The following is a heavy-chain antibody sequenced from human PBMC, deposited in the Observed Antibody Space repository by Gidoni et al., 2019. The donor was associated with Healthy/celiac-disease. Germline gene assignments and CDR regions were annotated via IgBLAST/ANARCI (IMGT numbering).Heavy chain of an antibody. CDR3: AREGATTVTTPAYFDY. CDR1: GYTFTSYY. CDR2: INPSGGST. J-gene: IGHJ4*02. Sequence: QVQLVQSGAEVKKPGASVKVSCKASGYTFTSYYMHWVRQAPGQGLEWMGIINPSGGSTSYAQKFQGRVTMTRDTSTSTVYMELSSLRSEDTAVYYCAREGATTVTTPAYFDYWGQGTLVTVSS. D-gene: IGHD4-4*01. V-gene: IGHV1-46*01.